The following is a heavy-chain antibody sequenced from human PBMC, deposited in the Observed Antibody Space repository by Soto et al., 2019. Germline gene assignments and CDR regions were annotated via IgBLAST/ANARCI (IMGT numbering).Heavy chain of an antibody. V-gene: IGHV4-4*02. Sequence: QVQLQESGPGLVKPSETLSLTCAVSGGSISTNDGWTWVRQPPGKGLEWIGDIHHTGSTTNYSPSLQSRVTVSIAKSENQFSLRLTSVTAADTAVYYCATRYCTNNVCHFPWGQGTLVTVSS. J-gene: IGHJ5*02. CDR2: IHHTGSTT. CDR3: ATRYCTNNVCHFP. CDR1: GGSISTNDG. D-gene: IGHD2-8*01.